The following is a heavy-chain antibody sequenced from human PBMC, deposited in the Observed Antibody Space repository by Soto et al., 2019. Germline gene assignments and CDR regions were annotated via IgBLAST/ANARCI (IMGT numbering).Heavy chain of an antibody. V-gene: IGHV3-30*18. CDR3: VKPKEHFYDSSPGET. CDR2: ISFDGNNK. J-gene: IGHJ5*02. CDR1: GFTFSNYG. Sequence: QVQVVESGGGVVQPGWSQRLSCAASGFTFSNYGMHWVRQAPGKGLEWVAIISFDGNNKYYSDSVKGRFTISRDNSKNMVFLQMNNLRPGETAVYYCVKPKEHFYDSSPGETWGQGTPVNVPS. D-gene: IGHD3-22*01.